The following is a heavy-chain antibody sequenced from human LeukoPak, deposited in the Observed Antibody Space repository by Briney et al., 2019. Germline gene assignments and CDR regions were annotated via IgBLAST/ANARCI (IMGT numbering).Heavy chain of an antibody. Sequence: SETLSLTCTVSGGSISTYYWSWIRQPPGKGLEWIGYIHYSGSINYNPSLKSRVTMSMDTSKNQFSLNLTSVTAGDTAVYYCARDTSGWYFNLWGRGTLVTVSS. CDR3: ARDTSGWYFNL. J-gene: IGHJ2*01. D-gene: IGHD6-19*01. CDR1: GGSISTYY. V-gene: IGHV4-59*01. CDR2: IHYSGSI.